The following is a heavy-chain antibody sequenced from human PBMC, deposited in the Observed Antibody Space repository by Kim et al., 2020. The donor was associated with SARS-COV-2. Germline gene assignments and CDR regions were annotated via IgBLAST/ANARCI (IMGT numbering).Heavy chain of an antibody. D-gene: IGHD2-21*01. Sequence: GGSLRLSCEGSGFNFGDYAMHWVRQAPGRCLEWVSLITGDGRKTYYVDSVKGRFTISRANSKNSLYLQMNSLRTEDTALYYCAKDRFTVAHIGGWFDPWGQGTLVTVSS. J-gene: IGHJ5*02. V-gene: IGHV3-43*02. CDR2: ITGDGRKT. CDR1: GFNFGDYA. CDR3: AKDRFTVAHIGGWFDP.